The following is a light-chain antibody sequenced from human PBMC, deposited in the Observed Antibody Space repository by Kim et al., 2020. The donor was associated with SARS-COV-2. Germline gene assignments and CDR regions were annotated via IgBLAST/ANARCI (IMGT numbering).Light chain of an antibody. J-gene: IGKJ5*01. CDR3: LQHNTYPIT. Sequence: ASVGDRVPITCRASQDIINDLGLYQQNPGNAPKRLIYAASSLQSGVPSRFSVSGSGTEFTLTPTSLQPEDFATYYCLQHNTYPITFGQGTRLEIK. V-gene: IGKV1-17*01. CDR2: AAS. CDR1: QDIIND.